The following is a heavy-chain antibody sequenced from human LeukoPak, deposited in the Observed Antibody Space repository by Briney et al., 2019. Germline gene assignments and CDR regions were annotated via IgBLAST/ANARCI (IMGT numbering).Heavy chain of an antibody. D-gene: IGHD2-21*01. CDR2: IYTSGST. V-gene: IGHV4-4*07. CDR3: ARMDDCAGAGCSSFDY. CDR1: GGSINNYY. J-gene: IGHJ4*02. Sequence: SETLSLTSTVSGGSINNYYWSWIRQAAGKGLEWIGRIYTSGSTNYNPSLKSRVSMSVDTSKNQFSLELSSVTAADTAVYYCARMDDCAGAGCSSFDYWGQGTLVTVSS.